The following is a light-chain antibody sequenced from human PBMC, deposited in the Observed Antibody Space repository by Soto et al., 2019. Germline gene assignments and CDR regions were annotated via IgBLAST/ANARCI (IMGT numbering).Light chain of an antibody. J-gene: IGKJ1*01. V-gene: IGKV3-20*01. Sequence: EIVFTQSPATLSLSPGERATLSFRASQSVSSNHLAWYQQKPGKAPRLLIYGGSSRATGIPVRLSGSGSETDFTLTITRLEPEDFAVYYCQQYSSSRTFGQGTKVDI. CDR3: QQYSSSRT. CDR2: GGS. CDR1: QSVSSNH.